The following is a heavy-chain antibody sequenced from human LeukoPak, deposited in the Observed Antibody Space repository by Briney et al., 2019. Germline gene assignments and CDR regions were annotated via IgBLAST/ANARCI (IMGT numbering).Heavy chain of an antibody. CDR2: IYGGGST. CDR3: ARGYSSGWPDF. CDR1: GFTVSTSY. V-gene: IGHV3-53*01. J-gene: IGHJ4*02. D-gene: IGHD6-25*01. Sequence: GGSLRLSCAASGFTVSTSYMNWVRQAPGKGVEWVSVIYGGGSTYYADSVRGRFTISRDNSKNTLYLQMNSLRAEDTAVYFCARGYSSGWPDFWGQGTLVTVSS.